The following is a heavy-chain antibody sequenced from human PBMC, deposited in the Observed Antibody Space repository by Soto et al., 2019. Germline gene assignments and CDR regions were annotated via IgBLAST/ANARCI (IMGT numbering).Heavy chain of an antibody. J-gene: IGHJ5*02. D-gene: IGHD2-8*01. CDR3: XRDPGYGRGVSFDP. CDR1: GFSVSDNY. Sequence: EVQLVXSGGGLVQPGGSLXLSCAASGFSVSDNYMSWVRQAPGKGLEWISVIYSSGDTYYADSVKGRLTIXXXXXXNTXXXXXXXXRVEDTAXYYCXRDPGYGRGVSFDPWGQGIXXT. V-gene: IGHV3-66*01. CDR2: IYSSGDT.